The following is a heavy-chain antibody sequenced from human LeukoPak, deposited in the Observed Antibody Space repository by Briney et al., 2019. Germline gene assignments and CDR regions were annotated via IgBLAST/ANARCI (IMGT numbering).Heavy chain of an antibody. CDR3: AXXXARDSSGYYSXXXDY. Sequence: RASVKVSCKASGYTFTSYAISWVRQAPGQGLEWMGGIIPIFGTANYAQKFQGRVTITTDESTSTAYMELSSLRSEDAAVYYCAXXXARDSSGYYSXXXDYXGQG. CDR1: GYTFTSYA. CDR2: IIPIFGTA. J-gene: IGHJ4*02. D-gene: IGHD3-22*01. V-gene: IGHV1-69*05.